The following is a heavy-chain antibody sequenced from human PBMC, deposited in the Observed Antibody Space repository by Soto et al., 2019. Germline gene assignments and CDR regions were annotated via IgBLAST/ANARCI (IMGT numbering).Heavy chain of an antibody. CDR2: TDYSGNT. CDR3: ARGSIAARQGWFDP. Sequence: PSETLSLTCTVSSDSISSYYWIWIRQSPGKGLEWIGYTDYSGNTNYNPSLKSRVTISVDTSKNQFSLKLSSVTAADTAVYYCARGSIAARQGWFDPWGQGTLVTVSS. V-gene: IGHV4-59*01. CDR1: SDSISSYY. J-gene: IGHJ5*02. D-gene: IGHD6-6*01.